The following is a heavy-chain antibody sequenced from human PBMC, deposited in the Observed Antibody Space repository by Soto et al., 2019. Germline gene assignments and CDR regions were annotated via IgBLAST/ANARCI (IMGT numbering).Heavy chain of an antibody. Sequence: GGSLRLSCAASGFTFSNAWMSWVRQAPGKGLEWVGRIKSKTDGGTTDYAAPVKGRFTISRDDSKSTLYLQMNSLKTEDTAVYYCTTDPIPSYSSSWAQHDYWGQGTLVTVSS. CDR3: TTDPIPSYSSSWAQHDY. CDR2: IKSKTDGGTT. V-gene: IGHV3-15*01. CDR1: GFTFSNAW. D-gene: IGHD6-13*01. J-gene: IGHJ4*02.